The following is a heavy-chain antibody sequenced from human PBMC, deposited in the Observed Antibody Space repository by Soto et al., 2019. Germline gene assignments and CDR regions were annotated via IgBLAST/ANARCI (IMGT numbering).Heavy chain of an antibody. CDR3: ARDLTFGGVIVSAMGAFDI. D-gene: IGHD3-16*02. V-gene: IGHV3-23*01. CDR1: GFTFSSYA. J-gene: IGHJ3*02. CDR2: ISGSGGST. Sequence: GGSLRLSCAASGFTFSSYAMSWVRQAPGKGLEWVSAISGSGGSTYYADSVKGRFTISRDNAKNSLYLQMNSLRAEDTAVYYCARDLTFGGVIVSAMGAFDIWGQGTMVTVSS.